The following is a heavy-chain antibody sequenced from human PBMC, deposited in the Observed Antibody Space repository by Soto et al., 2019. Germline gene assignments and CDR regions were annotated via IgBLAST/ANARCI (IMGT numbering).Heavy chain of an antibody. J-gene: IGHJ4*02. CDR3: AGGMTRDYFDF. Sequence: QVQLVQSGPEVKKPGASVKVSCKTSGYTFTNYGISWVRQAPGQGLEWMGWTNTYNGNTKYAQDLQGRVTMTADTATNTPSLDLRSLISDDTAVFFCAGGMTRDYFDFWGQGTLVTVSS. CDR1: GYTFTNYG. CDR2: TNTYNGNT. V-gene: IGHV1-18*04.